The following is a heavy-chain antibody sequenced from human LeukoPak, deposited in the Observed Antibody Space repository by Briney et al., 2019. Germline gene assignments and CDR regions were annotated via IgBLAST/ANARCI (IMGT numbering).Heavy chain of an antibody. CDR3: AKDYEIAAAGRQGFAFDI. V-gene: IGHV3-43*01. Sequence: GGSLRLSCAASGFTFDDYTMHWVRQAPGKGLEWVSLISWDGGSTYYADSVKGRFTISRDNSKNSLYLQMNSLRTEDTALYYCAKDYEIAAAGRQGFAFDIWGQGTMVTVSS. CDR2: ISWDGGST. D-gene: IGHD6-13*01. J-gene: IGHJ3*02. CDR1: GFTFDDYT.